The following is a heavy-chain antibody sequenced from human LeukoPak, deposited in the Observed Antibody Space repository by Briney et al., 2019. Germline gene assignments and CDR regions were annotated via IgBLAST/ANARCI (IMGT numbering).Heavy chain of an antibody. V-gene: IGHV3-48*03. J-gene: IGHJ4*02. CDR1: GFTFSSYE. D-gene: IGHD3-10*01. Sequence: GGSLRLSCAASGFTFSSYEMNWVRQAPGKGLEWVSYISSSGSTIYYADSVKGRFTISRDNAKNSLYLQMNSLRAEDTAVYYCARAGDTMARGYRTYYFDYWGQGTLVTVSS. CDR2: ISSSGSTI. CDR3: ARAGDTMARGYRTYYFDY.